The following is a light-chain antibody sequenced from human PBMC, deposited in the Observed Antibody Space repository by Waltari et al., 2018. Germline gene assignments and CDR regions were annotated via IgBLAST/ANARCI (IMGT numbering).Light chain of an antibody. CDR2: EVR. V-gene: IGLV2-14*01. CDR1: DSDVGSYYF. CDR3: SSYTTSSAPGV. Sequence: QSALTQPASVSGSPGQSITISCSGTDSDVGSYYFVSWYQQHPGKAPHLIIFEVRNRPSGISNRFSASKSGNTASLTISGLQAEDEADYYCSSYTTSSAPGVFGTGTRVTVL. J-gene: IGLJ1*01.